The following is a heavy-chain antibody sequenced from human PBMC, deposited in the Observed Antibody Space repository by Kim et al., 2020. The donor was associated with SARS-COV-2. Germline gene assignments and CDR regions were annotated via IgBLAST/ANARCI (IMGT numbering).Heavy chain of an antibody. J-gene: IGHJ1*01. CDR1: GFIFDDYY. CDR3: ARVHKSSWYDVDYF. Sequence: GSLRLSCAASGFIFDDYYRSWARQAPGKGLEWLAFISTTGSYTNYGDSVKGRFTISRDNAQNSLSLQMHSLGVGDTGLYFCARVHKSSWYDVDYF. D-gene: IGHD6-13*01. CDR2: ISTTGSYT. V-gene: IGHV3-11*06.